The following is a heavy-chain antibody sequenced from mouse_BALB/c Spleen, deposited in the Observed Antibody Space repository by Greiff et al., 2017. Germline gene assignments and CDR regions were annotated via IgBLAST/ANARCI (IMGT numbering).Heavy chain of an antibody. V-gene: IGHV1-9*01. CDR1: GYTFSSYW. CDR2: ILPGSGST. J-gene: IGHJ1*01. D-gene: IGHD1-1*01. CDR3: ARTLGYGSSWYFDV. Sequence: QVQLQQPGAELMKPGASVKISCKATGYTFSSYWIEWVKQRPGHGLEWIGEILPGSGSTNYNEKFKGKATFTADTSSNTAYMQLSSLTSEDSAVYYCARTLGYGSSWYFDVWGAGTTVTVSS.